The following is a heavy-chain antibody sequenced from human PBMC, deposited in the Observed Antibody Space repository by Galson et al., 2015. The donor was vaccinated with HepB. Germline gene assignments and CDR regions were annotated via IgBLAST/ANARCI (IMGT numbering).Heavy chain of an antibody. D-gene: IGHD2-15*01. V-gene: IGHV3-48*02. CDR1: GFTFSSYD. Sequence: SLRLSCAASGFTFSSYDMNWVRQAPGKGLEWVSYITGRSNTIYYADSVKGRFTISRDNGKNSLYLQMNSLRDEDTAVYYCAQGIVGGGPHWGQGTLVTVSS. CDR3: AQGIVGGGPH. CDR2: ITGRSNTI. J-gene: IGHJ4*02.